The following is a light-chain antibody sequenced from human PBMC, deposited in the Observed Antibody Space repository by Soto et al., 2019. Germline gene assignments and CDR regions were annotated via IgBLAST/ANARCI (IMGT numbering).Light chain of an antibody. Sequence: EIALTQSPATLSLSPGERATLSCRASQSVGSSLAWYQQKPGQAPRLLIYDASTRATGIPARFSGSGSGTDFTLTISSLEPEDFAVYYCQQRTNWPLTFGGGTKVEIK. CDR2: DAS. CDR1: QSVGSS. CDR3: QQRTNWPLT. V-gene: IGKV3-11*01. J-gene: IGKJ4*01.